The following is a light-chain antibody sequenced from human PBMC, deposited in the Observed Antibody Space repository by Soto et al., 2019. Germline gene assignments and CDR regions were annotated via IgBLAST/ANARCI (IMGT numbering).Light chain of an antibody. V-gene: IGKV3-20*01. CDR2: GAS. CDR1: QSVSSSY. CDR3: QQYGSSPPT. Sequence: EIVLTQSPGTLSLSPGERATLSCRASQSVSSSYLAWYQQKPGQAPRLLIYGASSRATGIPDRFSGSGSGTDFTLTISRLEPVDFAVYYCQQYGSSPPTLGPGTRV. J-gene: IGKJ1*01.